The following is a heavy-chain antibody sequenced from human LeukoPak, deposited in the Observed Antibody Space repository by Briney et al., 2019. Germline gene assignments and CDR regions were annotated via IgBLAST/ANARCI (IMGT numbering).Heavy chain of an antibody. V-gene: IGHV6-1*01. D-gene: IGHD2-2*01. J-gene: IGHJ3*02. CDR2: TYYRSKRYN. CDR1: GDSVSSNSAA. CDR3: ARAGIYCSSTSCYGNAFDI. Sequence: SQTLSLTCAISGDSVSSNSAAWNWIRQSPSRGLEWLGRTYYRSKRYNDYAVSVKSRITINPDTSKNQFSLQLKSVTPEDTAVYYCARAGIYCSSTSCYGNAFDIWGQGTIVTVSS.